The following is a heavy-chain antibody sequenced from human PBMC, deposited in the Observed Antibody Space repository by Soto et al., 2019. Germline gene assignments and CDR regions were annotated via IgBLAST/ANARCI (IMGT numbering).Heavy chain of an antibody. J-gene: IGHJ6*02. V-gene: IGHV1-18*01. CDR2: ISAYNGNT. CDR3: ARSFTFTAAAGTGGAYYYGMGV. D-gene: IGHD6-13*01. CDR1: GYTFTSYG. Sequence: WASVKVSCKASGYTFTSYGISWVRQAPGQGLEWMGWISAYNGNTNYAQKLQGRVTMTTDTSTSTAYMELRSLRSDDTAVYYCARSFTFTAAAGTGGAYYYGMGVWGQGTTVTVSS.